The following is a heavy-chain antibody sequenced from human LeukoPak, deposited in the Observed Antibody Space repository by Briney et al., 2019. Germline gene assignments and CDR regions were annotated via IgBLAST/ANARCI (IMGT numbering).Heavy chain of an antibody. J-gene: IGHJ4*02. CDR3: ARHAKAYGSSCDY. CDR1: GYSFTTYW. V-gene: IGHV5-10-1*01. D-gene: IGHD6-13*01. CDR2: IDPSDSYT. Sequence: PGESLKISCKGSGYSFTTYWISWVRQLPGKGLEWMGRIDPSDSYTNYNPSFQGHVTISADKSFSTAYLQWTSLKASDIAMYYCARHAKAYGSSCDYWGQGTLVTVSS.